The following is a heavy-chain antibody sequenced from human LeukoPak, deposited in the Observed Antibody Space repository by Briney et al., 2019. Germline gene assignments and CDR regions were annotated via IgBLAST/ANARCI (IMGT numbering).Heavy chain of an antibody. D-gene: IGHD3-3*01. V-gene: IGHV3-23*01. J-gene: IGHJ4*02. CDR3: AKDYHEVLLIWSGYYTGGFDY. CDR1: GFTFSSYA. Sequence: GGSLRLSCAASGFTFSSYAMSWVRQAPGKGLEWVSAISGSGGSTYYADSVKGRFTISRDNSKNTLYLQMNSLRAEDTAVYYCAKDYHEVLLIWSGYYTGGFDYWGQGTLVTVSS. CDR2: ISGSGGST.